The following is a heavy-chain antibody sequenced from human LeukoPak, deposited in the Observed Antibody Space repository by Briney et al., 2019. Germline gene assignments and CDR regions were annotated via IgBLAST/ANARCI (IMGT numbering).Heavy chain of an antibody. V-gene: IGHV4-39*01. CDR1: RGSISSTNYY. CDR3: AMDTTVVERFDY. Sequence: PSEALSLTCTVSRGSISSTNYYWGWVRQPPGKGLEWIGTIYYNERTYYNPSLKSRVTISVDTSKNQFSLNLSSVTAADTAVYYCAMDTTVVERFDYWGQGTLATVSS. J-gene: IGHJ4*01. CDR2: IYYNERT. D-gene: IGHD1-1*01.